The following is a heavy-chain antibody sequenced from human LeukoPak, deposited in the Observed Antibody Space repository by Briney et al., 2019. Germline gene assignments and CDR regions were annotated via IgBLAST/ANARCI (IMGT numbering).Heavy chain of an antibody. J-gene: IGHJ4*02. D-gene: IGHD1-1*01. Sequence: ASVTVSCKASGGTFSIYAISWVRQAPGQGLEWMGWINPKSGGTNYAQKFQGRVTMTRDTSIRTAYMELSRLRSDDTAVYYCARDGQGTGKTFDNWGQGTLVTVSS. CDR1: GGTFSIYA. V-gene: IGHV1-2*02. CDR2: INPKSGGT. CDR3: ARDGQGTGKTFDN.